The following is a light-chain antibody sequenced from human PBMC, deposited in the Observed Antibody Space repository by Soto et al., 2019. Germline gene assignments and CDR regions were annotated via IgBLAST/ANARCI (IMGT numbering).Light chain of an antibody. J-gene: IGKJ4*01. V-gene: IGKV3D-20*01. CDR1: QSVRSSY. Sequence: EIVLTQSPVTLSLSPGDRATLSCGASQSVRSSYVAWYQQKAGLAPRLLIYDGSSRASGIPYRFSGSGSGTDFTLTIGRLEPEDFAVYYCQQYDNAAPLSFGGGTKVEMK. CDR2: DGS. CDR3: QQYDNAAPLS.